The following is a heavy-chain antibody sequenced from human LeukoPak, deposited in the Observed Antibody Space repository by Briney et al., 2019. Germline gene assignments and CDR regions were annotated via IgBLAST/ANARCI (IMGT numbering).Heavy chain of an antibody. CDR2: IYTSGST. V-gene: IGHV4-4*09. CDR1: GGSIGSYY. D-gene: IGHD3-22*01. CDR3: AKLEPHYYDSNGYHWFDP. J-gene: IGHJ5*02. Sequence: PSETLSLTCTVSGGSIGSYYWSWIRQPPGKGLEWIGYIYTSGSTNYNPSLTSRVTISVDTSKNQFSLNLSSVTAADTAVYYCAKLEPHYYDSNGYHWFDPWGQGTLVTVSS.